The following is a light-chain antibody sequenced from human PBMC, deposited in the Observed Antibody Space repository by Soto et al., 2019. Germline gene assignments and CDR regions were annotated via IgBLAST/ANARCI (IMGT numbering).Light chain of an antibody. CDR3: TSYTSSITYV. Sequence: QSALTQPASVSGSPGQSITISCTGTSSDVGGYNYVSWHQRHPGKAPKLMIYEVSNRPSGVSNRFSGSKSGNTASLTISGLQAEDEADYYCTSYTSSITYVFGTGTKVTVL. V-gene: IGLV2-14*01. CDR1: SSDVGGYNY. J-gene: IGLJ1*01. CDR2: EVS.